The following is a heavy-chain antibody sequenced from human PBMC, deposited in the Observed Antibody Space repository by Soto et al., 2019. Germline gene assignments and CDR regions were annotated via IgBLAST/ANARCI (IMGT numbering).Heavy chain of an antibody. CDR2: ISAYNGNT. J-gene: IGHJ4*02. V-gene: IGHV1-18*01. D-gene: IGHD4-4*01. Sequence: QVQLVQSGAEVKKPGASVKVSCKASGYTFTSYGISWVRQAPGQGLEWMGWISAYNGNTNYARKLQGRVTMTTEASTSTAYMELRSLRSDGTAVYYCSRDRIGNDYSNYEYTYWGQGTLVTVSS. CDR1: GYTFTSYG. CDR3: SRDRIGNDYSNYEYTY.